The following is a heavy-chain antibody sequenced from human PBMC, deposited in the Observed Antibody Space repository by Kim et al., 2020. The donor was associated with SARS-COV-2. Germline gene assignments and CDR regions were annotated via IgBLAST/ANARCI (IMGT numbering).Heavy chain of an antibody. J-gene: IGHJ4*02. Sequence: GRTSYAESVKGRFPIYRDNSKKTLYLKMNSLGAEDTAIYFCTKSGPGPHFWGQGTLVTVSS. CDR2: GRT. CDR3: TKSGPGPHF. V-gene: IGHV3-23*01.